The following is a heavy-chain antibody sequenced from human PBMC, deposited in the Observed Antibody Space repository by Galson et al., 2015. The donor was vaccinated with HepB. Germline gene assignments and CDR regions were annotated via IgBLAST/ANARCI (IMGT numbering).Heavy chain of an antibody. CDR1: GFTFSSYA. J-gene: IGHJ3*02. CDR2: FSGSGGST. V-gene: IGHV3-23*01. CDR3: AKDHNYYFDWLPGAFDI. D-gene: IGHD3-9*01. Sequence: SLRLSCAASGFTFSSYAMSWVRQAPGKGLEWVSAFSGSGGSTYYADSVKGRFTISRDNSKNTLYLQMNSLRAEDTAVYYCAKDHNYYFDWLPGAFDIWGQGTMVTVSS.